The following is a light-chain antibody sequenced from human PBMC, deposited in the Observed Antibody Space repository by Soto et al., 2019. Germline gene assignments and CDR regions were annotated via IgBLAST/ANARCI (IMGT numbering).Light chain of an antibody. CDR1: QSVSSTY. CDR2: GAS. Sequence: EFVLTQSPGTLSLSPGERASLSCRASQSVSSTYLAWYQQKPGQAPRLLIYGASSRATGIPDRFSGSGSGIAFTITISRLEPEDFAVYYCQQYGRSPPWTFGQGTKGEMK. V-gene: IGKV3-20*01. J-gene: IGKJ1*01. CDR3: QQYGRSPPWT.